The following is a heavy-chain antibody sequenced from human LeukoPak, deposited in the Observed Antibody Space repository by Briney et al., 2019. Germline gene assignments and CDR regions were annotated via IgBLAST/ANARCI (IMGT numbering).Heavy chain of an antibody. Sequence: ASVKVSCKASGGVFTTYAVSWVRQAPGQGLEWMGSIIPFLGTTNYAQKFQGRVTITADEPTRAAYMELTYVRSDDTAVYYCTIIPNVILFTHYFEYWGQGTLVTVSS. CDR2: IIPFLGTT. CDR1: GGVFTTYA. V-gene: IGHV1-69*11. J-gene: IGHJ4*02. CDR3: TIIPNVILFTHYFEY. D-gene: IGHD2-21*01.